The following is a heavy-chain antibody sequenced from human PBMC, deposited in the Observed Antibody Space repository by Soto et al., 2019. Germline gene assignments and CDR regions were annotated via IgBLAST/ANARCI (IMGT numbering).Heavy chain of an antibody. Sequence: ESGGGLVQPGGFLRLSCAASGFIFSTYAMSWVRQAPGKGLEWVSGIDDSGATTYYADSVKGRLTISRDNSKNTLYLHMGSLRAEDTAVYYCVKGQSSTWSQTGGMDVWGQGTTVTVSS. CDR1: GFIFSTYA. V-gene: IGHV3-23*01. D-gene: IGHD6-13*01. J-gene: IGHJ6*02. CDR2: IDDSGATT. CDR3: VKGQSSTWSQTGGMDV.